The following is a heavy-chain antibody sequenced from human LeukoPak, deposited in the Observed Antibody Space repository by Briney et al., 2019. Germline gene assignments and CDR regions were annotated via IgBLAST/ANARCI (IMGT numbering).Heavy chain of an antibody. CDR3: ATSGNYYLKY. D-gene: IGHD1-26*01. J-gene: IGHJ4*02. CDR2: ITSSSTSI. CDR1: EFTFSSYS. V-gene: IGHV3-48*02. Sequence: PGGSLRLSCAASEFTFSSYSMNWVRQAPGKGLEWVSHITSSSTSIYYADSVEGRFTISRDNAKNALSLQMNSLRDEDTAVYYCATSGNYYLKYWGQGTLVTVSS.